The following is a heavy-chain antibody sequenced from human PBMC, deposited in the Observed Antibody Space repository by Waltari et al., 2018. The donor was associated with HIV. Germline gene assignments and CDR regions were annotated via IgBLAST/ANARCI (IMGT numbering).Heavy chain of an antibody. Sequence: VQLEESGGGVVQPGRSRSISCAASGFRVSDYGMHWVRQAPGKGLQWWAVIGYDVSKKEYSDSVKGRFTISKDNSKNTLFLQMNSLRVDDTAVYFCARVPFASSWSADSFDVWGPGTRITVSS. V-gene: IGHV3-33*01. CDR1: GFRVSDYG. J-gene: IGHJ3*01. D-gene: IGHD6-13*01. CDR2: IGYDVSKK. CDR3: ARVPFASSWSADSFDV.